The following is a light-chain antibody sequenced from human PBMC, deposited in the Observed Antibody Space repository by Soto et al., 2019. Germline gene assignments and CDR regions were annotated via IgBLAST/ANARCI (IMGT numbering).Light chain of an antibody. CDR1: QSVGSN. CDR2: GTS. CDR3: QQYNNGWS. Sequence: IVLTHSPATLSLSPAERATLSCRASQSVGSNLAWYQQKPGQAPRLLIYGTSTRATDIPARFSGSGSGTEFTLTISSLQSEDFAVYYCQQYNNGWSFGQGTKVDI. V-gene: IGKV3-15*01. J-gene: IGKJ1*01.